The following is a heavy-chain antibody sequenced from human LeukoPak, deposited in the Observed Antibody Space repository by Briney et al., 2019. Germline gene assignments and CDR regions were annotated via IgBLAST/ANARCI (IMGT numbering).Heavy chain of an antibody. V-gene: IGHV4-34*01. Sequence: SGTLSLTCAVYGGSFSGYCWSWIRQPPGKGLEWIGEINHSGSTNYNPSLKSRVTISVDTSKNQFSLKLSSVTAADTAVYYCARGNAVTLFDYWGQGTLVTVSS. CDR1: GGSFSGYC. D-gene: IGHD4-17*01. CDR2: INHSGST. J-gene: IGHJ4*02. CDR3: ARGNAVTLFDY.